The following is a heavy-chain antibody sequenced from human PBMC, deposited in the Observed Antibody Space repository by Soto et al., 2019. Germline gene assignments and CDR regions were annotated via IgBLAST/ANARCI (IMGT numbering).Heavy chain of an antibody. V-gene: IGHV1-18*01. CDR1: GYTFTSYG. CDR2: ISGNNGDT. J-gene: IGHJ4*02. D-gene: IGHD4-17*01. CDR3: ARGVTVTGFDY. Sequence: ASVKVSCKASGYTFTSYGISWVRQAPGQGLEWMGWISGNNGDTYYAQDFQGRVTLTTDTSTTTAYLELRSLRPDDTALYYCARGVTVTGFDYWGQGTLVTVSS.